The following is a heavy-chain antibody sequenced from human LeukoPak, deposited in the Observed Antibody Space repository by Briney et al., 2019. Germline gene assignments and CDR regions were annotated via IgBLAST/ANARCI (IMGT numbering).Heavy chain of an antibody. D-gene: IGHD4-23*01. CDR2: IKEDGSEK. Sequence: GGSLRLSCAASGFTFSGSWMSWVRQAPGKGLEWVANIKEDGSEKDYVDSVKGRFTISRDNAKNSLYLQMNSLRAEDTAVYYCARGPDTVVTPRPFFWGQGTLVTVSS. CDR1: GFTFSGSW. CDR3: ARGPDTVVTPRPFF. J-gene: IGHJ4*02. V-gene: IGHV3-7*01.